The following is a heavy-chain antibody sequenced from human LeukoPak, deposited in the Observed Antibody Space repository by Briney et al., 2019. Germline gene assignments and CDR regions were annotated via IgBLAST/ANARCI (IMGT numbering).Heavy chain of an antibody. D-gene: IGHD1-1*01. CDR2: ISGSSRHK. Sequence: GGSLRLSCAASGFTFSSYTMNWVRQAPGKGLEWVSSISGSSRHKYYADSVKGRFTISRENAKNSLYLQMNSLRAEVTAVYYCAGTGKFAAGYFIGYWGQGTLVTGSS. J-gene: IGHJ4*02. CDR3: AGTGKFAAGYFIGY. CDR1: GFTFSSYT. V-gene: IGHV3-21*04.